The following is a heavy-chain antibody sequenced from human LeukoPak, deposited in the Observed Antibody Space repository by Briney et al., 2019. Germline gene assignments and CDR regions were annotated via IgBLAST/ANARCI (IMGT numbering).Heavy chain of an antibody. CDR3: ARGGRGSSWYRSGDWFDP. D-gene: IGHD6-13*01. CDR2: INHSGST. J-gene: IGHJ5*02. Sequence: SETLSLTCAVYGGSFSGYYWSWIRQPPGKGLEWIGEINHSGSTNYNPSLKSRVTISVDTSKNQFSLKLSSVTAAVTAVYYCARGGRGSSWYRSGDWFDPWGQGTLVTVSS. V-gene: IGHV4-34*01. CDR1: GGSFSGYY.